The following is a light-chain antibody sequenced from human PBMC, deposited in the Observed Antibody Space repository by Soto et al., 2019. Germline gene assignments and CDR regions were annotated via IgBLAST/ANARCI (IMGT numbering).Light chain of an antibody. CDR3: QQSYSTPWT. CDR1: QSISNH. J-gene: IGKJ1*01. CDR2: AAS. Sequence: DIQMTQSPSSLSASVGDRITITCRASQSISNHLNWYQQTQRKAPKLLIYAASSLQSGVPSRFSGAGSGTDFTLTSSSLQPEDFATYYCQQSYSTPWTFGQGTKVEI. V-gene: IGKV1-39*01.